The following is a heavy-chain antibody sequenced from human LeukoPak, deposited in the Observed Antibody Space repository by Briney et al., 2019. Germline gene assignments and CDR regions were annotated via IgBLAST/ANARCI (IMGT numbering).Heavy chain of an antibody. CDR2: ISPSGDIT. D-gene: IGHD3-10*01. CDR3: ARPSSRDYYGSGSYYTFDY. Sequence: GGSLRLSCAASGFTFSSHGINWVRQAPGKGLEWVSGISPSGDITYYTDSVQGRFTISRDNSKNTLYLQMNSLRAEDTAVYYCARPSSRDYYGSGSYYTFDYWGQGTLVTVSS. V-gene: IGHV3-23*01. J-gene: IGHJ4*02. CDR1: GFTFSSHG.